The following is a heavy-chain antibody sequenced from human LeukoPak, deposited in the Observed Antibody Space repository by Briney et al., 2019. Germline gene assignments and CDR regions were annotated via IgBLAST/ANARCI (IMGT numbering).Heavy chain of an antibody. V-gene: IGHV3-7*01. Sequence: PGGSLRLSCAASGFTSSNYWMNWVRQAPGKGMEWVAIIEKDGSEILYVDSVKGRFTISRDNAKNSLYLQMNSLRAEDTAVYYCAAGAGWLIDWWGQGTLVTVSS. CDR1: GFTSSNYW. CDR3: AAGAGWLIDW. D-gene: IGHD6-19*01. CDR2: IEKDGSEI. J-gene: IGHJ4*02.